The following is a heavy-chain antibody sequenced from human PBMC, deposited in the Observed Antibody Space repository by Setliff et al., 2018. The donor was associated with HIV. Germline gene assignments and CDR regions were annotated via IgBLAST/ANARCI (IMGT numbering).Heavy chain of an antibody. V-gene: IGHV4-34*01. D-gene: IGHD6-19*01. CDR1: GGSFSGYY. CDR3: ARGGRWLVRKDFDH. Sequence: SETLSLTCAVYGGSFSGYYWSWIRQPPGKGLEWIGERIHSGSTNYNPSLKSRITMSVDTSKNQFSLRLISVTAADTAVYYCARGGRWLVRKDFDHWGQGSLVTVSS. J-gene: IGHJ4*02. CDR2: RIHSGST.